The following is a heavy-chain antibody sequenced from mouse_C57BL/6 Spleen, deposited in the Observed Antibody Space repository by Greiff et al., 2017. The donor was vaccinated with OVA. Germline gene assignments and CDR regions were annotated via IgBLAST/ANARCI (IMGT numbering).Heavy chain of an antibody. Sequence: EVQVVESGGGLVKPGGSLKLSCAASGFTFSDYGMHWVRQAPEKGLEWVAYISSGSSTIYYADTVKGRFTISRDNAKNTLLLQMTSLRSEETAMYYCARGRDGYLFAYWGQGTLVTVSA. CDR3: ARGRDGYLFAY. J-gene: IGHJ3*01. CDR2: ISSGSSTI. D-gene: IGHD2-3*01. CDR1: GFTFSDYG. V-gene: IGHV5-17*01.